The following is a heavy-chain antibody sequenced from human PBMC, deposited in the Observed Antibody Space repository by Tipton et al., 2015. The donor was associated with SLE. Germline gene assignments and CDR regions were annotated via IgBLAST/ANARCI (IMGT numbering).Heavy chain of an antibody. J-gene: IGHJ3*02. CDR1: GFTFSHSS. CDR3: AREDIAAAGAFDI. Sequence: SLRLSCAASGFTFSHSSMSWVRQAPGKGLEWVSVMYSGGSTYYADSAKGRFTISRDNSKNTLYLQMNSLRAEDTAVYYCAREDIAAAGAFDIWGQGTMVTVSS. D-gene: IGHD6-13*01. V-gene: IGHV3-53*01. CDR2: MYSGGST.